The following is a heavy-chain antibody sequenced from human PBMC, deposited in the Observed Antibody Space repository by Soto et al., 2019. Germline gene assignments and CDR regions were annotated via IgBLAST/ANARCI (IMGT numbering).Heavy chain of an antibody. Sequence: EVQLVESGGGLVQPGGSLRLSCAASGFTFSISWMHWVRQVPGKGLEWVSRINGDGSSTRHADSVTGRFTVSRDNARNTLYLQMNSLRVEDTAVYHCARGLCFGSVCSRAFDIWGQGTMVTVSS. CDR1: GFTFSISW. CDR3: ARGLCFGSVCSRAFDI. CDR2: INGDGSST. V-gene: IGHV3-74*01. J-gene: IGHJ3*02. D-gene: IGHD2-15*01.